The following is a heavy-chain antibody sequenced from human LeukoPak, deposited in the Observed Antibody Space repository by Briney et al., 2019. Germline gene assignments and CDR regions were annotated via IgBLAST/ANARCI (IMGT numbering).Heavy chain of an antibody. CDR2: INHSGST. Sequence: LSETLSLTCAVYGGSFSGYHWSWIRQPPGKGLEWIGEINHSGSTNYNPSLKSRVTVSVDTSKNQFSLKLSPVTAADTAVYYCARGGIAAPEGCYMDVWGKGTTVTVSS. J-gene: IGHJ6*03. V-gene: IGHV4-34*01. CDR1: GGSFSGYH. CDR3: ARGGIAAPEGCYMDV. D-gene: IGHD6-13*01.